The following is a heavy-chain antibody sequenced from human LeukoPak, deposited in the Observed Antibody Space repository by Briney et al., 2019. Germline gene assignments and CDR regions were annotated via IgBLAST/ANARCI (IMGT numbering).Heavy chain of an antibody. CDR1: GGSISSYY. D-gene: IGHD5-18*01. CDR3: ARGYGYPQYVFDF. Sequence: PSETLSLTCTVSGGSISSYYWSWLRQPPGKGLEWIGYIYYSGSTNYNPSLNRRVTIAVDTSKNQFSLKLASVTAADTAVYYCARGYGYPQYVFDFWGQGTLVTVSS. V-gene: IGHV4-59*01. J-gene: IGHJ5*01. CDR2: IYYSGST.